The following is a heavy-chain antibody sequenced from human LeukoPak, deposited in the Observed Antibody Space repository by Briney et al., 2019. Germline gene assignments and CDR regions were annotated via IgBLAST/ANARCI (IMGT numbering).Heavy chain of an antibody. V-gene: IGHV3-7*01. Sequence: GGSLRLSCAASGFTFSSYSMNWVRQAPGKGLEWVANIKQDGSEKYYVDSVKGRFTISRDNAKNSLYLQMDSLRAEDTAVYYCARADHEQWLVPDFDYWGQGTLVTVSS. CDR1: GFTFSSYS. CDR2: IKQDGSEK. CDR3: ARADHEQWLVPDFDY. J-gene: IGHJ4*02. D-gene: IGHD6-19*01.